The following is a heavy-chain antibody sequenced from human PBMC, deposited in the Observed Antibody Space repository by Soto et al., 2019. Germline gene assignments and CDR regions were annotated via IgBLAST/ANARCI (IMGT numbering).Heavy chain of an antibody. Sequence: QVQLQESGPGLVKPSQTLSLTCTVSGGSISSGDYYWSWIRQPPGKGLEWIGYIYYSGSTYYNPSLKIRVTTSVDTSKNQCSLKLSSVTAADTAVYYCARVGGFGATTIDYWGQGTLVTVSS. V-gene: IGHV4-30-4*01. J-gene: IGHJ4*02. CDR1: GGSISSGDYY. D-gene: IGHD3-10*01. CDR2: IYYSGST. CDR3: ARVGGFGATTIDY.